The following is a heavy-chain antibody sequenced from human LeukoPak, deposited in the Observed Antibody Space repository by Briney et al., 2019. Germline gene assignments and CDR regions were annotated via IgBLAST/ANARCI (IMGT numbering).Heavy chain of an antibody. D-gene: IGHD3-3*01. J-gene: IGHJ4*01. Sequence: PGGSLRLSCAASGFPFCSFVMNWVGPAPGKGLGGVSVIGAGGGGFHYADSVKGRFTISRDNYKNRLFLQMDSVAAEHTAIYYCARYRTAPERFFDYWGHGTLVTVSS. CDR2: IGAGGGGF. V-gene: IGHV3-23*01. CDR1: GFPFCSFV. CDR3: ARYRTAPERFFDY.